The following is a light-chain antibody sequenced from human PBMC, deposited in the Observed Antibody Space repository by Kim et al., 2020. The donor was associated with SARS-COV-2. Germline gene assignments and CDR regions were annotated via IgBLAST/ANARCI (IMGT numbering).Light chain of an antibody. J-gene: IGLJ3*02. CDR1: SSNIGSDT. CDR3: AAWDDSLNGPV. CDR2: NNN. V-gene: IGLV1-44*01. Sequence: QSVLTQPPSASGTPGQRVTISCSVSSSNIGSDTVDWYQHLPGAAPQLLIYNNNQRPSGVPDRFSASKSGTSASLAISGLQSEDEADHYCAAWDDSLNGPVFGGGTQLTVL.